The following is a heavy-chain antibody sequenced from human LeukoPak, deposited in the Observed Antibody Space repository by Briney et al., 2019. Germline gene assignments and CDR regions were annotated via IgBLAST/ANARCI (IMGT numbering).Heavy chain of an antibody. Sequence: GGSLRLSCAASGFTFSDCYMSWIRQAPGKGLEWVSYISSSSSYTNYADSVKGRFTISRDNAKNSLYLQMNSLRAEDTAVYYCARSIGIAVASGAFDIWGQGTMVTVSS. D-gene: IGHD6-19*01. J-gene: IGHJ3*02. CDR3: ARSIGIAVASGAFDI. CDR1: GFTFSDCY. V-gene: IGHV3-11*03. CDR2: ISSSSSYT.